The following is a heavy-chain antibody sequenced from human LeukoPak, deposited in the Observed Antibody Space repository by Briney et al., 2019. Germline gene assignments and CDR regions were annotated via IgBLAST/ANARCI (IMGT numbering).Heavy chain of an antibody. CDR2: IYTSGST. CDR1: GGSISSYY. J-gene: IGHJ4*02. CDR3: ASGYGSGSYYRGSFDY. D-gene: IGHD3-10*01. Sequence: SSETLSLTCTVSGGSISSYYWSWIRQPAGKGLEWIGRIYTSGSTNYNPSLTSRVTMSVDTSKNQFSLKLSSVTAADTAVYYCASGYGSGSYYRGSFDYWGQGTLVTVSS. V-gene: IGHV4-4*07.